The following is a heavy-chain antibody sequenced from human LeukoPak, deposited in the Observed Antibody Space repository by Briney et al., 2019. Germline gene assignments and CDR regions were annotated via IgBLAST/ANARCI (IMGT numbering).Heavy chain of an antibody. CDR1: GGFFSGYY. CDR2: INHSGST. D-gene: IGHD5-18*01. V-gene: IGHV4-34*01. J-gene: IGHJ4*02. CDR3: ARERYTARAKHTLGY. Sequence: PSETLSLTCAVYGGFFSGYYWGWIRQPPGKGQEWIGEINHSGSTNYNPSLKSRVTISVDTSKNQFSLKLSSVTAADTAVYYCARERYTARAKHTLGYWGQGTLVTVSS.